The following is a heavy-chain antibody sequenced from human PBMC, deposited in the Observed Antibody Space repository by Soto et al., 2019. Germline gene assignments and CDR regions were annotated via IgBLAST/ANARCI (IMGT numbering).Heavy chain of an antibody. V-gene: IGHV4-34*01. CDR3: ARKMSGWELYYVRGYFDY. CDR1: GGSFSGYY. Sequence: SETLSLNCAVYGGSFSGYYWTWIRQPPGTGLEWIGEINHSGSTNYNPSLKSRVTISVDTSKNQFSLKLSSVTAADTAVYYCARKMSGWELYYVRGYFDYWGQGTLVTVSS. D-gene: IGHD1-26*01. J-gene: IGHJ4*02. CDR2: INHSGST.